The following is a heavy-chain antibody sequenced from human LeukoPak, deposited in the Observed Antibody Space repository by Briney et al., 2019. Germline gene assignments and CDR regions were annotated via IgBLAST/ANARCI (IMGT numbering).Heavy chain of an antibody. CDR1: GYTFTSYD. V-gene: IGHV1-46*01. CDR2: INPSGGST. J-gene: IGHJ4*02. CDR3: ASGGTRHDSSGYRDY. D-gene: IGHD3-22*01. Sequence: ASVKVSCKASGYTFTSYDMHWVRQAPGQGLEWMGIINPSGGSTSYAQKFQGRVTMTRDTSTSTVYMELSSLRSEDTAVYYCASGGTRHDSSGYRDYWGQGTLVTVSS.